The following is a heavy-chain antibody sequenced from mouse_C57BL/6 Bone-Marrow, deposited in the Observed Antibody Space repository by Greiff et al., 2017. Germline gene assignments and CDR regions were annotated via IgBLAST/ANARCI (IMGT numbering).Heavy chain of an antibody. CDR1: GFTFSSYT. J-gene: IGHJ2*01. V-gene: IGHV5-9*01. Sequence: EVQLVESGGGLVKPGGSLKLSCAASGFTFSSYTMSWVRQTPEKRLEWVATISGGGGNTYYPDSVKGRFTISRDNAKNTLYLQMSSLRSEDTALYYCARHGGNYAYFDYWGQGTTLTVSS. CDR2: ISGGGGNT. D-gene: IGHD1-1*02. CDR3: ARHGGNYAYFDY.